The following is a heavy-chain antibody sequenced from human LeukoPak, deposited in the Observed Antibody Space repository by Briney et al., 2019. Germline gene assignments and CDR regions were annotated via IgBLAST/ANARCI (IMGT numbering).Heavy chain of an antibody. J-gene: IGHJ4*02. CDR1: GGSISSYY. V-gene: IGHV4-59*12. CDR3: ARFSTAMGAYFDY. CDR2: IYYSGST. D-gene: IGHD5-18*01. Sequence: SETLSLTCTASGGSISSYYWSWIRQPPGKGLEWIGYIYYSGSTYYNPSLKSRVTISVDRSKNQFSLKLSSVTAADTAVYYCARFSTAMGAYFDYWGQGTLVTVSS.